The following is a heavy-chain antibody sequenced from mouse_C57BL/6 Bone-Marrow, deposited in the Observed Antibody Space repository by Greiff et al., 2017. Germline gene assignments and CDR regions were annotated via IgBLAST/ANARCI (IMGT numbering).Heavy chain of an antibody. Sequence: VMLVESGPGLVAPSQSLSITCTVSGFSLTSYGVSWVRQPPGKGLEWLGVIWGDGSTNYHPALISRLSISKDNSKSQVFLKLNSLQTDETATYYCANTPDDYDMDYGGQGTSATVSS. CDR3: ANTPDDYDMDY. CDR1: GFSLTSYG. V-gene: IGHV2-3*01. J-gene: IGHJ4*01. CDR2: IWGDGST. D-gene: IGHD2-4*01.